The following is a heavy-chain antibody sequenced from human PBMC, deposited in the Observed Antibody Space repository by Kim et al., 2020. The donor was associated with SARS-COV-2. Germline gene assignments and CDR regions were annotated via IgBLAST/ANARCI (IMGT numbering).Heavy chain of an antibody. CDR2: IYYSGSN. CDR1: GGSISSSSYY. D-gene: IGHD6-13*01. CDR3: ARQRISIWYERWFDP. J-gene: IGHJ5*02. Sequence: SETLSLTCTVSGGSISSSSYYWGWIRQPPGKGLEWIGSIYYSGSNYYNPSLKSRVTISVDTSKNQFSLKLSSVTAADTAVYYCARQRISIWYERWFDPWGQGTLVTVSS. V-gene: IGHV4-39*01.